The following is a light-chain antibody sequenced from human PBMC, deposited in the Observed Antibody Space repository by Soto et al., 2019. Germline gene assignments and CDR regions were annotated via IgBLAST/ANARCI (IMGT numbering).Light chain of an antibody. CDR2: EVS. V-gene: IGLV2-14*01. J-gene: IGLJ1*01. CDR3: SSYTGSSTPPYV. Sequence: QSVLTQPASVSGSPGQSITISCTGTSNDVGGYNYVSWYQQHPGKAPKLKIYEVSNRPSGVSNRFSGSKSGNTASLTISGLQAEDEADYYCSSYTGSSTPPYVLGTGTKLTVL. CDR1: SNDVGGYNY.